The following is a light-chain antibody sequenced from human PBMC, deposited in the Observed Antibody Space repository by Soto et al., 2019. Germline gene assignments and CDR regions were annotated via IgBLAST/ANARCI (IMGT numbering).Light chain of an antibody. CDR1: QSARIS. V-gene: IGKV3-15*01. J-gene: IGKJ5*01. Sequence: ETVMTQSPAPLSVSPGARATLSCRASQSARISLGWYQQKPGQAPRLLIYDVSTRATGVPARFSGSGSGTEFTLTISSPQSEDFAVYYCQQYGSSPYTFGLGTRLEIK. CDR3: QQYGSSPYT. CDR2: DVS.